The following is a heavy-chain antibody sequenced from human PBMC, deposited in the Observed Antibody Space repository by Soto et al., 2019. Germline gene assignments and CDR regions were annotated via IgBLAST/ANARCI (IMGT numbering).Heavy chain of an antibody. CDR1: GFSFGDSY. V-gene: IGHV3-11*05. Sequence: QVQLVEAGGGLVKPGGSLRLSCAASGFSFGDSYMSWIRQSAGKGLEWLSYISGGSSYTKYAESVKGRFTISRDNARRSLFHQVTGLRAADTAIYYCAQTRVADSGYYFDHWGQGTMVTVSS. CDR2: ISGGSSYT. D-gene: IGHD3-10*01. CDR3: AQTRVADSGYYFDH. J-gene: IGHJ4*02.